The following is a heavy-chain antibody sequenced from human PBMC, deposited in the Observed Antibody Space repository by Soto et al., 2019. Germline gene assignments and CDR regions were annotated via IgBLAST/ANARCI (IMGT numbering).Heavy chain of an antibody. D-gene: IGHD1-7*01. CDR3: TTSVTGTPRAIDY. V-gene: IGHV3-15*01. CDR2: IKSKFDGGRI. Sequence: EVHLVESGGGPVKPGGSLRISCAASGFTFSGAWMGWVRQAPGKGLEWVGRIKSKFDGGRIDYAASVKGRFSISRDDSTNTLFLQMNSLKTEDTAVYFCTTSVTGTPRAIDYWGQGTLVTVSS. CDR1: GFTFSGAW. J-gene: IGHJ4*02.